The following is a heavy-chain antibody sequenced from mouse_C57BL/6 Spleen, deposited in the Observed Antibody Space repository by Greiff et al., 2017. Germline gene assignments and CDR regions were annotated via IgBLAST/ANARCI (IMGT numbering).Heavy chain of an antibody. CDR2: ISSGGSYT. D-gene: IGHD2-3*01. J-gene: IGHJ4*01. CDR1: GFTFSSYG. V-gene: IGHV5-6*01. CDR3: SRRYDGYYAMDY. Sequence: EVQLVESGGDLVKPGGSLKLSCAASGFTFSSYGMSWVRQTPDKRLEWVATISSGGSYTYYPDSVKGRFTISRDNAKNTLYLQMSSLKSEYTAIYYCSRRYDGYYAMDYWGQGTSVTVSS.